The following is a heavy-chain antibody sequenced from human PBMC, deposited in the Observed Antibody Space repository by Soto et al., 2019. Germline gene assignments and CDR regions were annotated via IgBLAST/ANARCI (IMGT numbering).Heavy chain of an antibody. D-gene: IGHD6-6*01. J-gene: IGHJ6*02. CDR1: GGTFSSYA. CDR3: ARIGVKQLLPYYYYGMDV. CDR2: IIPIFGTA. Sequence: QVQLVQSGAEVKKPGSSVKVSCKASGGTFSSYAISWVRQAPGQGLEWMGGIIPIFGTANYAQKFQGRVTITADESTSTAYMELSSLRSDDTAVYYCARIGVKQLLPYYYYGMDVWGQGTTVTVSS. V-gene: IGHV1-69*01.